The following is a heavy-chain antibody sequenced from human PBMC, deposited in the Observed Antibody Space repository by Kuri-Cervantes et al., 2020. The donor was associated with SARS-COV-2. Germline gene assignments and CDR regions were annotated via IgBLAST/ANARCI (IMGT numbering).Heavy chain of an antibody. D-gene: IGHD4-17*01. CDR2: ISYDGSNK. Sequence: LSLTCAASGFTFSSYGMHWVRRAPGKGLEWVAVISYDGSNKYYADSVKGRFTISRDNSKNTLYLQMNSLRAEDTAVYYCAKDMDYGEWMTANNYYYGMDVWGQGTTVTVSS. CDR1: GFTFSSYG. V-gene: IGHV3-30*18. CDR3: AKDMDYGEWMTANNYYYGMDV. J-gene: IGHJ6*02.